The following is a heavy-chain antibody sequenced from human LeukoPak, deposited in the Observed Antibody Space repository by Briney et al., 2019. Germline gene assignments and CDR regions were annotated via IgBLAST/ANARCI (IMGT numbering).Heavy chain of an antibody. Sequence: ASVKVSCKASGYTFTSYGISWVRQAPGQGLEWMGWMNPNSGNTGYAQKFQGRVTMTRNTSISTAYMELSSLRSEDTAVYYCARGHNWNDPGFDPWGQGTLVTVSS. CDR2: MNPNSGNT. D-gene: IGHD1-20*01. CDR1: GYTFTSYG. J-gene: IGHJ5*02. V-gene: IGHV1-8*02. CDR3: ARGHNWNDPGFDP.